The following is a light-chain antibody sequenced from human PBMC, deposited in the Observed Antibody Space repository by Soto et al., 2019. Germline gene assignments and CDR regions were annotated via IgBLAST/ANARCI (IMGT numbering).Light chain of an antibody. CDR1: SSDIGSYNY. J-gene: IGLJ3*02. V-gene: IGLV2-14*01. Sequence: QSALTQPASVSGSPGQSITISCTGTSSDIGSYNYVSWYQQHPGKAPKLMIYEVSDRPSGVSNSFSGCKSGSTPSPTISGLQADDEADYYCSSYTSSTTWVFGGGTKLTVL. CDR3: SSYTSSTTWV. CDR2: EVS.